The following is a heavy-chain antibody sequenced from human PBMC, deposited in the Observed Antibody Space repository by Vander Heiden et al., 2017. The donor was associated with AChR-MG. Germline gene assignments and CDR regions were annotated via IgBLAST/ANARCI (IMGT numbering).Heavy chain of an antibody. Sequence: QVQLVESGGGVVQPGRSRRLSSAASGFTLSNNAMHWVRQAPGKGLEWVAMISHSGSTTHYVDSVKGRFTISRDTVKNTLLLQMDNVRDDDTAVYYCAKDWRSSGWYNWFDTWGQGTLVTVS. CDR2: ISHSGSTT. D-gene: IGHD6-19*01. J-gene: IGHJ5*02. V-gene: IGHV3-30-3*02. CDR1: GFTLSNNA. CDR3: AKDWRSSGWYNWFDT.